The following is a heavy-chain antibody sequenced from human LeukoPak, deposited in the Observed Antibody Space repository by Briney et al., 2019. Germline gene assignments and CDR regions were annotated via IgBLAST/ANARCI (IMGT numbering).Heavy chain of an antibody. CDR3: TRLTYYDILTGYYNGDY. J-gene: IGHJ4*02. CDR2: IRSKANSYAT. D-gene: IGHD3-9*01. V-gene: IGHV3-73*01. Sequence: GGSLRLSCAASGFTFSGSAMHWVRQASGKGLEWVGRIRSKANSYATAYAASVKGRFTISRDDSKNTAYLQMNSLKTEDTAVYYCTRLTYYDILTGYYNGDYWGQGTLVTVSS. CDR1: GFTFSGSA.